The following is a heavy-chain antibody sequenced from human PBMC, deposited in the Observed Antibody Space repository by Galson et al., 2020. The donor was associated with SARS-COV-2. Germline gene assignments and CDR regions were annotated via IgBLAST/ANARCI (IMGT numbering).Heavy chain of an antibody. CDR1: GFTFQNYA. J-gene: IGHJ1*01. CDR2: ICAGGDT. D-gene: IGHD6-19*01. V-gene: IGHV3-23*02. CDR3: AKEAGTGWATDYFQH. Sequence: GGSLRLSCATSGFTFQNYAMGWVRQAPGKGLEWVSLICAGGDTYYGDSVEGRFTISRDNLRNTLFLQMNSLRVDYTAVYYCAKEAGTGWATDYFQHWGKGTLVTVSS.